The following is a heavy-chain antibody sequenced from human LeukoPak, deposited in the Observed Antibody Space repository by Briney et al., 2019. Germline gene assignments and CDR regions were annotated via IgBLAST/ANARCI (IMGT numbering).Heavy chain of an antibody. Sequence: SETLSLTCAVYGESFNDYYWTWIRQPPGKPLEWLGYIYNGGSPNYNPSLKSRVTISLDTSKNQFSLKLSSVTAADTAVYYCAGRRYGSGSYYGPWGQGTLVTVSS. CDR2: IYNGGSP. J-gene: IGHJ4*02. D-gene: IGHD3-10*01. CDR1: GESFNDYY. CDR3: AGRRYGSGSYYGP. V-gene: IGHV4-59*01.